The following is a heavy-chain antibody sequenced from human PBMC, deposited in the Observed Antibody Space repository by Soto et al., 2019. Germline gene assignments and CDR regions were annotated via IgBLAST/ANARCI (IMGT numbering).Heavy chain of an antibody. CDR1: GGSISSYY. CDR2: IYYNGST. D-gene: IGHD3-10*01. J-gene: IGHJ4*02. CDR3: ARHNYGSGSTYFDY. V-gene: IGHV4-59*08. Sequence: QVQLQESGPGLVKPSETLSLTCTVSGGSISSYYWSWIRQPPGKGLEWIGYIYYNGSTNYNPSLKSRVTISVDTPKNQFSLKLNSMTAADKAVYYCARHNYGSGSTYFDYWGQGTLVTVSS.